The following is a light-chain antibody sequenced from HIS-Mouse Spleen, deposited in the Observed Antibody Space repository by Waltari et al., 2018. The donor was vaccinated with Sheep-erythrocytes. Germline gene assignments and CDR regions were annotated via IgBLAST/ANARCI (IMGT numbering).Light chain of an antibody. Sequence: QSALTQPPSASGSPGQSVTISCTGTSSHVGGYNYVPWYQQHPGKAPKLMIYEGSKRPSGVSNRFSGSKSGNTASLTISGLQAEDEADYYCCSYAGSSTPWVFGGGTKLTVL. V-gene: IGLV2-23*01. CDR3: CSYAGSSTPWV. J-gene: IGLJ3*02. CDR1: SSHVGGYNY. CDR2: EGS.